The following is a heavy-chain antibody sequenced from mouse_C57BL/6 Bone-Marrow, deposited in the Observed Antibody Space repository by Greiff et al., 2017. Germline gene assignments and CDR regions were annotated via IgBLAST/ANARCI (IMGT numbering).Heavy chain of an antibody. CDR1: GYTFTNYW. J-gene: IGHJ1*03. D-gene: IGHD2-4*01. CDR3: AKYYDYDWYFDV. CDR2: IYPGAGYT. Sequence: LQLQQSGPELVRPGTSVKMSCKASGYTFTNYWIGWAKQRPGLGLAWIGDIYPGAGYTNYNEKFKGKATLTADKSSSTAYMQFSSLASEDSAIYYCAKYYDYDWYFDVWGTGTTVTVSS. V-gene: IGHV1-63*01.